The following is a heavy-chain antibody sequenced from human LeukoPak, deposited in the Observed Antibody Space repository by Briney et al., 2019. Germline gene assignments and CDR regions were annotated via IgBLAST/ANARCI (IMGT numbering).Heavy chain of an antibody. Sequence: GGALRLSCSASGFTFSNYAMSSVRQAPGKGLEWVSGISGSGGSTYYADSVKGRFTISGDNYKNTIYLQMNSLRVEDTAVYECAKDQGSRYGSNNYFEYWAQGILVTV. CDR2: ISGSGGST. D-gene: IGHD6-13*01. CDR1: GFTFSNYA. J-gene: IGHJ4*02. V-gene: IGHV3-23*01. CDR3: AKDQGSRYGSNNYFEY.